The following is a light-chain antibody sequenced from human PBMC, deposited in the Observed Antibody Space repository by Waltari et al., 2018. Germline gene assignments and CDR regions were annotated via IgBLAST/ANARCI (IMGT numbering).Light chain of an antibody. J-gene: IGKJ2*01. Sequence: DIQMTQSPSSLSASVGDRVTITCRASQNISSSLNWYRHKPGKAPKLLIYAASSLQSGVPSRFSASGSGTDFTLTISSLQPEDFATYFCQQSYSSLYTFGQGTKLES. CDR2: AAS. CDR3: QQSYSSLYT. CDR1: QNISSS. V-gene: IGKV1-39*01.